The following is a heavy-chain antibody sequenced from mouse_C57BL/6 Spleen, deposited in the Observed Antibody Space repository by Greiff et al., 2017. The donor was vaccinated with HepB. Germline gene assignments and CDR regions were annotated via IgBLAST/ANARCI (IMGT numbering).Heavy chain of an antibody. D-gene: IGHD1-1*01. V-gene: IGHV2-5*01. CDR3: AKNWGGSRRWYFDV. Sequence: QVHVKQSGPGLVQPSQSLSITCTVSGFSLTSYGVHWVRQSPGKGLEWLGVIWRGGSTDYNAAFMSRLSITKDNSKSQVFFKMNSLQADDTAIYYCAKNWGGSRRWYFDVWGTGTTVTVSS. J-gene: IGHJ1*03. CDR1: GFSLTSYG. CDR2: IWRGGST.